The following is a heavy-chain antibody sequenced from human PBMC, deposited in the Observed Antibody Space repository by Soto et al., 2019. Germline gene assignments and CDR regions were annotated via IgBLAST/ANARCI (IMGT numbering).Heavy chain of an antibody. CDR3: TTLRLDP. Sequence: QVQLVQSGSEVKKPGASVKVSCQASGYTFTALYMNWVRQAPGQGLEWMGWVNPNTGLTRYAQKFKDRVTMTRDTSINTAYMELRGLTSDDTAVYYCTTLRLDPWGQGTLVTVSS. V-gene: IGHV1-2*02. D-gene: IGHD3-9*01. CDR1: GYTFTALY. CDR2: VNPNTGLT. J-gene: IGHJ5*02.